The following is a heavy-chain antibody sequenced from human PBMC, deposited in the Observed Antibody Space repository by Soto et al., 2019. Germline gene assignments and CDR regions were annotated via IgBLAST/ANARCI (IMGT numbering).Heavy chain of an antibody. CDR2: IKSKTDGGTT. D-gene: IGHD3-16*02. V-gene: IGHV3-15*01. Sequence: GGSLRLSCAASGFTFSNAWMSWVRQAPGKGLEWVGRIKSKTDGGTTDYAAPVKGRFTISRDESKNTLYLQMNSLKTEDTAVYYCTTASYVWGSYRYGAFDIWGQGTMVTVSS. J-gene: IGHJ3*02. CDR1: GFTFSNAW. CDR3: TTASYVWGSYRYGAFDI.